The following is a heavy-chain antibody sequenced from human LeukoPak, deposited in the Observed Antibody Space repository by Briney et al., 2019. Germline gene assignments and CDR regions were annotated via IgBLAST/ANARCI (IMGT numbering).Heavy chain of an antibody. V-gene: IGHV3-21*01. CDR2: IAGSSGYI. D-gene: IGHD2-21*02. CDR1: GFIFSSYT. Sequence: GGSLSLSCAASGFIFSSYTMNGVRQAPGKGLEWVSSIAGSSGYISYADSVKGRFTISRDNAKKSLYLQMTSLTAEDTAVYYCARDRGAYCGGDCYLGFDYWGRGTLVTVSS. CDR3: ARDRGAYCGGDCYLGFDY. J-gene: IGHJ4*01.